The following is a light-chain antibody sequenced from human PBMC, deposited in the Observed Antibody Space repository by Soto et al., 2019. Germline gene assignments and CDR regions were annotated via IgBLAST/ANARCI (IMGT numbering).Light chain of an antibody. CDR3: CSYAGSGTYV. CDR2: EGS. J-gene: IGLJ1*01. Sequence: QPVLTQPASVSGSPGQSITISCTGTSSDVGSYNLVSWYQQHPAKAPKLMIYEGSKRPSAVSNRFSGSESGNTASLTISGLQAEDEADYYCCSYAGSGTYVFGSGTKLTVL. V-gene: IGLV2-23*01. CDR1: SSDVGSYNL.